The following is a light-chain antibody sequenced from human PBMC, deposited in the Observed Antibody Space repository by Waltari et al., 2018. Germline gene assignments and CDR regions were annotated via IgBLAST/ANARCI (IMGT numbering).Light chain of an antibody. V-gene: IGLV2-14*01. CDR3: SSYTSATTLVV. J-gene: IGLJ1*01. CDR1: SSDVGTYNY. CDR2: EAT. Sequence: QSALTQPASVSGSPGQSITISCTGTSSDVGTYNYVSWYQQYPGKAPTLVIYEATNRPSGVSDRFSGSKSGSTASLTISGLQSDDEAHDYCSSYTSATTLVVFGPGTWVTV.